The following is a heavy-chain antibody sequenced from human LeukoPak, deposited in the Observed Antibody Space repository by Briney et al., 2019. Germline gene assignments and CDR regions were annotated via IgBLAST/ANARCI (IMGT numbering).Heavy chain of an antibody. V-gene: IGHV3-21*01. CDR2: ISSSSSYI. CDR3: ARADYDYVWGSLYYFDY. CDR1: GFTFSSYS. D-gene: IGHD3-16*01. Sequence: PGGSLRLSCAASGFTFSSYSMNWVRQAPGKGLEWVSSISSSSSYIYYADSVKGRFTISRDNAKNSLYLQMSSLRAEDTAVYYCARADYDYVWGSLYYFDYWGQGTLVTVSS. J-gene: IGHJ4*02.